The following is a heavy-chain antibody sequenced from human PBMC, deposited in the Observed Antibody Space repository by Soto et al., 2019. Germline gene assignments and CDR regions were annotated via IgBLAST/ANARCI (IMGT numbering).Heavy chain of an antibody. V-gene: IGHV1-69*01. D-gene: IGHD3-22*01. Sequence: QVHLLLQSGAEVKTPWSSVKVSCKASGGTPSNSAISCVRQAPGQGLEWLGGIIPVFGLVKYAQNFQCRVTITADESTNTAYMELSSLRPEDTAVYYWAVGRIVLVGSRAYYGMDVWGQGTTVTVSS. J-gene: IGHJ6*02. CDR3: AVGRIVLVGSRAYYGMDV. CDR2: IIPVFGLV. CDR1: GGTPSNSA.